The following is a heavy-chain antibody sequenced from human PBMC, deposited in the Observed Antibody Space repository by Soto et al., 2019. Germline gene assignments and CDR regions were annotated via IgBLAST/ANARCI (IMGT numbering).Heavy chain of an antibody. CDR3: ARDPDGYNPFDY. V-gene: IGHV4-59*01. J-gene: IGHJ4*02. CDR2: IYYTGST. Sequence: PSETLSLTCTVSGGSISGFHWSWIRQPPGKGLEWIGYIYYTGSTNYNPSLKSRVTISVDTSKNQFSLKLRSVSAADTAVYYCARDPDGYNPFDYWGQGTLVTVS. CDR1: GGSISGFH. D-gene: IGHD5-12*01.